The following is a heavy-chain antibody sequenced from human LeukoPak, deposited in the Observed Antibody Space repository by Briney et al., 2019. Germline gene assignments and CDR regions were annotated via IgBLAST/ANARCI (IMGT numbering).Heavy chain of an antibody. J-gene: IGHJ5*02. V-gene: IGHV4-31*03. CDR1: GGSISSGGYY. CDR2: IYYSGST. CDR3: ARGDYCSSTSCYSDRGNWFDP. Sequence: PSETLSLTCTVSGGSISSGGYYWSWIRQHPGKGLEWIRYIYYSGSTYYNPSLKSRVTISVDTSKNQFSLKLSSVTAADTAVYYCARGDYCSSTSCYSDRGNWFDPWGQGTLVTVSS. D-gene: IGHD2-2*01.